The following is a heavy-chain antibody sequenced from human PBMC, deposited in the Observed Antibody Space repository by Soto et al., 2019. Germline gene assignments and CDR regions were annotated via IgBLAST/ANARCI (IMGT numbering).Heavy chain of an antibody. D-gene: IGHD6-13*01. CDR1: GFTFSSYG. CDR2: ISYDGSNK. J-gene: IGHJ6*02. CDR3: AKVGGLAAAGTGGMDV. V-gene: IGHV3-30*18. Sequence: PVGSLRLSCAASGFTFSSYGMHWVRQAPGKGLEWVAVISYDGSNKYYADSVKGRFTISRDNSKNTLYLQMNSLRAEDTAVYYCAKVGGLAAAGTGGMDVWGRGTTVTVSS.